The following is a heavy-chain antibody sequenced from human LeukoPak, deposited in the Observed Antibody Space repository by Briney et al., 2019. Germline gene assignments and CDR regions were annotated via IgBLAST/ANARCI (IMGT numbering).Heavy chain of an antibody. CDR2: ISHDGSNK. Sequence: GGSLRLSCAAPGFTFSSYGMHWVRQAPGKGLEWVAIISHDGSNKYYADSVKGRFTISRDNSKNSLYLQMNSPRAEDTAVYYCAKDGLSGSAQRYFFDYWGQGSLVIVSS. V-gene: IGHV3-30*18. CDR3: AKDGLSGSAQRYFFDY. D-gene: IGHD3-22*01. J-gene: IGHJ4*02. CDR1: GFTFSSYG.